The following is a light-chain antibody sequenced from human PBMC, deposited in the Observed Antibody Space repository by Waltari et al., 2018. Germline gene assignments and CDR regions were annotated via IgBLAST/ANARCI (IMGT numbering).Light chain of an antibody. CDR3: QQYDFFWT. CDR1: QSLGRL. J-gene: IGKJ1*01. CDR2: EAS. Sequence: DIQMTQSPSTLSASIGDRVPLTCRASQSLGRLLAWYQQKPGKAPQLLIYEASSLGSGVPSRFSGSGSETEFTLTISSLQPDDFATYYCQQYDFFWTFGQGTKVEIK. V-gene: IGKV1-5*03.